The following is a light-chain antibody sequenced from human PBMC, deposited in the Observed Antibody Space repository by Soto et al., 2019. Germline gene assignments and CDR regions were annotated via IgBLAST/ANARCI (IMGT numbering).Light chain of an antibody. CDR2: AAS. CDR3: LQDHDSPGT. CDR1: QDIRSD. Sequence: AIQMTQSPSSLSTSVGDRVTITCRASQDIRSDLGWYQQKPGKAPKLMIYAASSLKSGVPSRFSGSGSATDFTLPISSLQPEDFATYYFLQDHDSPGTFAQGTRVDIK. J-gene: IGKJ1*01. V-gene: IGKV1-6*01.